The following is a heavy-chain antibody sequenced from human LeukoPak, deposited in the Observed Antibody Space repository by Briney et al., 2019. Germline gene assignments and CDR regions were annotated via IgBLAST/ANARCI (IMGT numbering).Heavy chain of an antibody. V-gene: IGHV4-38-2*02. D-gene: IGHD6-6*01. CDR3: AREGPLPKIYSSSSVDY. CDR1: GYSISSGYY. CDR2: IYHSGST. Sequence: SETLSLTCTVSGYSISSGYYWGWIRQPPGKGLEWIGSIYHSGSTYYNPSLKSRVTISVDTSKNQFSLKLSSVTAADPAVYYCAREGPLPKIYSSSSVDYWGQGTLVTVSS. J-gene: IGHJ4*02.